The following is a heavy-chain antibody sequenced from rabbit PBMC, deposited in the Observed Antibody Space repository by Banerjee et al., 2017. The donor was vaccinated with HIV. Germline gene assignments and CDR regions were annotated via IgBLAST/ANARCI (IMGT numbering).Heavy chain of an antibody. CDR1: GFSFSYTYY. D-gene: IGHD6-1*01. CDR3: ARRRSNIDIAAVAYALIL. Sequence: QSLEESRGDLVKPGASLTLTCTASGFSFSYTYYMCWVRQAPGKGLELIACIWTNSGSTYYASWVNGRFTISRSTSLTTVDLKMTSLTAADTAAYFCARRRSNIDIAAVAYALILWGPGTLVTVS. CDR2: IWTNSGST. V-gene: IGHV1S43*01. J-gene: IGHJ4*01.